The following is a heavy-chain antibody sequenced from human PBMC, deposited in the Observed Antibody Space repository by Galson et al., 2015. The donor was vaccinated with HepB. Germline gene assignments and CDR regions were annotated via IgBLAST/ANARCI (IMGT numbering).Heavy chain of an antibody. Sequence: SVKVSCKASGYIFTGYYIHWVRQAPGQGLGWMGWIHPNGGGAESAPKFQGRVTMTMDTSVTTAYLELSGLTSDDTAVYFCVRGGSYFKVLYFDFWGQGTLVTVSS. CDR2: IHPNGGGA. CDR1: GYIFTGYY. D-gene: IGHD1-26*01. CDR3: VRGGSYFKVLYFDF. J-gene: IGHJ4*02. V-gene: IGHV1-2*02.